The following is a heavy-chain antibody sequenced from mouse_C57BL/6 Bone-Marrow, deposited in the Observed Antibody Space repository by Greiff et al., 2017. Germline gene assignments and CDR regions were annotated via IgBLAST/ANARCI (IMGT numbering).Heavy chain of an antibody. CDR2: IYPRSGNT. J-gene: IGHJ2*01. CDR1: GYTFTSYG. D-gene: IGHD1-1*01. Sequence: VQLQQSGAELVRPGASVKLSCKASGYTFTSYGIRWVKQRPGQGLEWIGEIYPRSGNTYYNEKFKGKATLTADKSSSAAYMELRSLTSEDSAVYFCARGDYSYFDYWGQGTTLTVSS. V-gene: IGHV1-81*01. CDR3: ARGDYSYFDY.